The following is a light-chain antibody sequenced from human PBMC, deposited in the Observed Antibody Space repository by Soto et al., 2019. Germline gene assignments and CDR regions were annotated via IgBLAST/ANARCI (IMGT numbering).Light chain of an antibody. Sequence: EIVLTQSPGTLSLSPGERATLSCRASQSVSSSYLAWYQHKPGQAPSLLIYGASSRATGIPDRFSGSGSGTDFTLTISRLETEDFAVYYCQQYGSSAWTFGQGTKVDIK. CDR1: QSVSSSY. J-gene: IGKJ1*01. CDR3: QQYGSSAWT. V-gene: IGKV3-20*01. CDR2: GAS.